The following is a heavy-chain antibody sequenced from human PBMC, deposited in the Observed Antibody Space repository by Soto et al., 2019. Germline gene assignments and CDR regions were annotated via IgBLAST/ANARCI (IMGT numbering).Heavy chain of an antibody. Sequence: SETLSLTRTVSGGSISSGGYYWSWIRQHPGKGLEWIGYIYYSGSTYYNPSLKSRVTISVDTSKNQFSLKLSSVTAADTAVYYCARDTAAGSGSPTGQFDPWGQGTLVTVSS. CDR2: IYYSGST. V-gene: IGHV4-31*03. CDR1: GGSISSGGYY. D-gene: IGHD3-10*01. J-gene: IGHJ5*02. CDR3: ARDTAAGSGSPTGQFDP.